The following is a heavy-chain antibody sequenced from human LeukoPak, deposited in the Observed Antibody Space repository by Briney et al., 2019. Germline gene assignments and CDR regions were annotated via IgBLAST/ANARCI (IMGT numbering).Heavy chain of an antibody. CDR3: ARDLSSPYCSSTSCYFGY. D-gene: IGHD2-2*01. J-gene: IGHJ4*02. CDR1: GYTFTGYY. CDR2: INPNSGGT. Sequence: ASVKVSCKASGYTFTGYYMHWVRQAPGQGLEWMGWINPNSGGTNYAQKFQGRVTMTRDTSISTAYMELSKLTSDDTAVYYCARDLSSPYCSSTSCYFGYWGQGILVTVSS. V-gene: IGHV1-2*02.